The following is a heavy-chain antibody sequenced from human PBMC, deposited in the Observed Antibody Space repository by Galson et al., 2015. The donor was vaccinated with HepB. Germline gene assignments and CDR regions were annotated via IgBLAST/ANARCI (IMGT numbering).Heavy chain of an antibody. CDR3: ATVPSSRGYYLGYFDY. CDR1: GVTFSSYD. J-gene: IGHJ4*02. D-gene: IGHD3-22*01. CDR2: ISYGGDTV. Sequence: SLRLSCAASGVTFSSYDLIWVRQAPGKGLEWISYISYGGDTVYANSVRGRFTISRDNAKNSLYLQMDGLKAEDTAVYYCATVPSSRGYYLGYFDYWAREPCSPSPQ. V-gene: IGHV3-48*03.